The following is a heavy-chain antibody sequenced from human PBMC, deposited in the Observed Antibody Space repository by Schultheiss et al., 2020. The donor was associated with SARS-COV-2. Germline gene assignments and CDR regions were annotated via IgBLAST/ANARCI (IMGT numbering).Heavy chain of an antibody. CDR1: AFSFSHYA. Sequence: GGSLRLSCEGSAFSFSHYAMHWVRQAPGKGLEWVAAISSDGSREYYADSVKGRFTISRDNSENTVYLQMNSLRAEDTAVYYCAGGLSRGYSYGYFAYWGQGTMVTVSS. CDR3: AGGLSRGYSYGYFAY. V-gene: IGHV3-30*14. D-gene: IGHD5-18*01. J-gene: IGHJ4*02. CDR2: ISSDGSRE.